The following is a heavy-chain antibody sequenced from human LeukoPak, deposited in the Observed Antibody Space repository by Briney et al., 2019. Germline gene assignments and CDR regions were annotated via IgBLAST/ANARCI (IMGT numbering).Heavy chain of an antibody. CDR3: TTVIVGATTNDY. D-gene: IGHD1-26*01. J-gene: IGHJ4*02. Sequence: PGGSLRLSCLASGLTFSNAWMSWVRQAPGKGLEWVGRIKRKTDGGTPDYAAPVKGRFTISRDESENTLYLQMNSLKTEDTAVYYCTTVIVGATTNDYWGQGTLVTVSS. CDR1: GLTFSNAW. CDR2: IKRKTDGGTP. V-gene: IGHV3-15*01.